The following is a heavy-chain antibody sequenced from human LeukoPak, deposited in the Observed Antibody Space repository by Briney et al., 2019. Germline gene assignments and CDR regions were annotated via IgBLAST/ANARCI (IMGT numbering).Heavy chain of an antibody. D-gene: IGHD1-14*01. CDR3: ADPDVN. V-gene: IGHV3-7*01. Sequence: GGSLRLSCAASGFNFGSYWMTWVRQTPGKGLECVATMNGDGSQIYYVDSVKGRFTISRDNAKNSVYLQTNSLRDEGTAVYYCADPDVNWGQGTLVTVSA. CDR2: MNGDGSQI. CDR1: GFNFGSYW. J-gene: IGHJ1*01.